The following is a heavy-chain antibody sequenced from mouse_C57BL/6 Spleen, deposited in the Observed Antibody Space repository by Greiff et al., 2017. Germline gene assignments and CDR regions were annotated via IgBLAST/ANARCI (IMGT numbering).Heavy chain of an antibody. CDR1: GYTFTDYE. CDR3: TRKGCYGSSYGDFDV. CDR2: IDPETGGT. Sequence: VKLMESGAELVRPGASVTLSCKASGYTFTDYEMHWVKQTPVHGLEWIGAIDPETGGTAYNQKFKGKAILTADKSSSTAYMALRSLTSAASAVYYGTRKGCYGSSYGDFDVWGTGTTVTVAS. D-gene: IGHD1-1*01. J-gene: IGHJ1*03. V-gene: IGHV1-15*01.